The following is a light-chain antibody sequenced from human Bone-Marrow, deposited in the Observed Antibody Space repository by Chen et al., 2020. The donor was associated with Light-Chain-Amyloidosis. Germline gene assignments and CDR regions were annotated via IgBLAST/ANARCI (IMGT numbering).Light chain of an antibody. CDR3: QQYHNLPPWT. V-gene: IGKV1-33*01. CDR2: DAS. CDR1: QDISNF. Sequence: DIQMTQSPSSLSASVGDRVTITCQASQDISNFLNWYQQKPGKAPKLLIYDASNLEAGVPSRFSGGGSGTDFTLTISSLQPEDIATYYCQQYHNLPPWTFGHGTKVEIK. J-gene: IGKJ1*01.